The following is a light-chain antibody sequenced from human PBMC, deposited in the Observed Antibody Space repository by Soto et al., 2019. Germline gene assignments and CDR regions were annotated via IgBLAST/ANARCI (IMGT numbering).Light chain of an antibody. Sequence: DIQMTQSPSSLSASVGDRVTITCRASQAIRNYLAWFQQRPGKAPKSLIYAISNLQSGVPSRFSGSASGTEYPRPIKILQPEDSATYYCLLYNTFPWTFGQGTKLEI. V-gene: IGKV1-16*01. CDR1: QAIRNY. J-gene: IGKJ1*01. CDR3: LLYNTFPWT. CDR2: AIS.